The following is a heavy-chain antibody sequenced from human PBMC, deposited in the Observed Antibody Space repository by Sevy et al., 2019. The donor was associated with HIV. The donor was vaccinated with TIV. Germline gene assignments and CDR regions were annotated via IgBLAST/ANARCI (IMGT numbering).Heavy chain of an antibody. CDR2: MSPNSGKT. CDR3: ARGPNSGRYRDYYYYYGMDV. V-gene: IGHV1-8*01. D-gene: IGHD1-26*01. CDR1: GYTFTNYD. J-gene: IGHJ6*02. Sequence: ASVKVSCKASGYTFTNYDINWVRQATGQGLEWMRWMSPNSGKTGYAQKFQGRVTMTRNTSISTAYMELSSLGSEDTAVYYCARGPNSGRYRDYYYYYGMDVWGQGTAVTVSS.